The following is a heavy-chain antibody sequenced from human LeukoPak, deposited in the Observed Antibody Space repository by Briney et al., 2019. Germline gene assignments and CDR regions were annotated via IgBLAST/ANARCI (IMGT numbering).Heavy chain of an antibody. Sequence: PGGSLRLSCAASGFTFSSYSMNWVRQAPGKGLEWVSSISSISSYIYYADSVKGRFTISRDNAKTSLYLQMNSLRAEDTAVYYCARGVSHDSSGYQTSRAWFDPWGQGTLVTVSS. D-gene: IGHD3-22*01. CDR3: ARGVSHDSSGYQTSRAWFDP. CDR1: GFTFSSYS. J-gene: IGHJ5*02. V-gene: IGHV3-21*01. CDR2: ISSISSYI.